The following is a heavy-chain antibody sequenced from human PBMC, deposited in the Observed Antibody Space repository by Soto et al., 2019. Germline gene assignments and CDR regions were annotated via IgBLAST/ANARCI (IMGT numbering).Heavy chain of an antibody. Sequence: EVQLVESGGGLVQPGGSLKLSCAASGFTFSGSAMHWVRQASGKGLEWVGRIRSKANSYATAYAASVKGRFTISRDDSKNTAYLQMNSLKPEDTAVYYCICIAVGEYFQHWGQGTLVTVSS. V-gene: IGHV3-73*01. CDR3: ICIAVGEYFQH. CDR1: GFTFSGSA. D-gene: IGHD6-19*01. CDR2: IRSKANSYAT. J-gene: IGHJ1*01.